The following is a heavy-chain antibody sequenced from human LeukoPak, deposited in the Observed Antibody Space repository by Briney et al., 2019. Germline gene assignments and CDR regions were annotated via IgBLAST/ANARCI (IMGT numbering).Heavy chain of an antibody. CDR1: GGSFSGYY. J-gene: IGHJ5*02. V-gene: IGHV4-34*01. CDR3: ARMLSYYDSSGCPNWFDP. D-gene: IGHD3-22*01. CDR2: INHSGST. Sequence: SETLSLTCAVYGGSFSGYYWSWIRQPPGKGLEWIGEINHSGSTNYNPSLKSRVTISVDTSKNQFSLKLSSVTAADTAVYYCARMLSYYDSSGCPNWFDPWGQGTLVTVSS.